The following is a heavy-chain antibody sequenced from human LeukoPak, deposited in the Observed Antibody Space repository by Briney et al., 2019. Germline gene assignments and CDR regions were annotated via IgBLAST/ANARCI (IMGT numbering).Heavy chain of an antibody. CDR1: GFTFDDYS. CDR3: AKDYSSSGPFDY. Sequence: GGSLRLSCAASGFTFDDYSVHWVRQAPGKGLEWVSLISWDGGNREYADSVKGRFTISRDNSRNSLFLQMNSLTTEDTAFYYCAKDYSSSGPFDYWGQGTLVTVSS. CDR2: ISWDGGNR. V-gene: IGHV3-43*01. D-gene: IGHD6-13*01. J-gene: IGHJ4*02.